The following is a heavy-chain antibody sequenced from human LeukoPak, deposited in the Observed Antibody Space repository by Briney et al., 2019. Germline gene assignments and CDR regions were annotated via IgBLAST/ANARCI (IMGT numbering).Heavy chain of an antibody. J-gene: IGHJ5*02. V-gene: IGHV3-33*01. Sequence: GGSLRLSCAASGFIFSSYAMHWVRQAPGTGLEWVAVIWSDGSRQYYLDSVKGRFTISRDNSKNTVYLQMNSLRAEDTAVYSCARGVAQNGNPNYFDPWGRGTLVTVSS. D-gene: IGHD2-15*01. CDR3: ARGVAQNGNPNYFDP. CDR1: GFIFSSYA. CDR2: IWSDGSRQ.